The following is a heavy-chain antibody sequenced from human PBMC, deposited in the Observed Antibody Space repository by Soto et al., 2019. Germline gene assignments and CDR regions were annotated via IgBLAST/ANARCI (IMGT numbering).Heavy chain of an antibody. CDR1: GFTFSSYS. Sequence: GGSLRLSCAASGFTFSSYSMNWVRQAPGKGLEWVSSISSSSSYIYYADSVKGRFTISRDNAKNSLYLQMNILRAEDTAVYYCARVVVVKDAFDIWGQGTMVTVSS. D-gene: IGHD3-22*01. V-gene: IGHV3-21*01. CDR2: ISSSSSYI. CDR3: ARVVVVKDAFDI. J-gene: IGHJ3*02.